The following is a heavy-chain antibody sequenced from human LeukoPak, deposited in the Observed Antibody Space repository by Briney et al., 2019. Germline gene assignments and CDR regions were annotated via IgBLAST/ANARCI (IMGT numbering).Heavy chain of an antibody. V-gene: IGHV3-7*01. CDR1: GFTFSSYA. CDR2: IKQDGSEK. Sequence: PGGSLRLSCAASGFTFSSYAMSWVRQAPGKGLEWVANIKQDGSEKYYVDSVKGRFIISRDNAKNSLSLQMNSLRVEDTAVYFCAREEYSSGWPIYYYYYMDVWGKGTTVTVSS. CDR3: AREEYSSGWPIYYYYYMDV. J-gene: IGHJ6*03. D-gene: IGHD6-19*01.